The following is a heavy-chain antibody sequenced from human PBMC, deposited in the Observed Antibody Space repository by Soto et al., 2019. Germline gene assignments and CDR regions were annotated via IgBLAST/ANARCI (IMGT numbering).Heavy chain of an antibody. CDR3: ARKGMTTVTSIDY. Sequence: QVPPQQWGAGLLKPSETLSLTCAVYGGSFSGYYWSWIRQPPGKGLWWNGETKHSGSTTYNPSLWMLVTLSGDTSKNQFSLKLSSVTAADTAVYYCARKGMTTVTSIDYWGQGTLVSVSS. CDR1: GGSFSGYY. D-gene: IGHD4-17*01. J-gene: IGHJ4*02. CDR2: TKHSGST. V-gene: IGHV4-34*01.